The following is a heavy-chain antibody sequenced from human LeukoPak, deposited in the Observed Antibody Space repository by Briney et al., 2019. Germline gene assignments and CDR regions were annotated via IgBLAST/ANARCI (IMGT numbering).Heavy chain of an antibody. CDR3: ARESSVSGWFIY. V-gene: IGHV3-53*04. D-gene: IGHD6-19*01. CDR1: GFTVSINF. Sequence: PGESLRLSCAASGFTVSINFMGWVRQAPGKGLEWVSGIYADGSTYYADSVKGRFTLSRHNSENTLSLEMNSLRPEDTALYYCARESSVSGWFIYWGQGTLVTVSS. CDR2: IYADGST. J-gene: IGHJ4*02.